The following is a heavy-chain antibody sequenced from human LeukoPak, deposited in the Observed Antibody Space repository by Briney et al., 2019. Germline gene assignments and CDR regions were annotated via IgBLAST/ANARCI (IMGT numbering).Heavy chain of an antibody. CDR2: INTNTGNP. CDR1: GYTFTSYA. CDR3: ARDIQGLYGDPLIDYYGMDV. Sequence: ASVKVSCKASGYTFTSYAMNWVRQAPGQGLEWMGWINTNTGNPTYAQGFTGRFVFSLDTSVSTAYLQISSLKAEDTAVYYCARDIQGLYGDPLIDYYGMDVWGQGTTVTVSS. D-gene: IGHD4-17*01. V-gene: IGHV7-4-1*02. J-gene: IGHJ6*02.